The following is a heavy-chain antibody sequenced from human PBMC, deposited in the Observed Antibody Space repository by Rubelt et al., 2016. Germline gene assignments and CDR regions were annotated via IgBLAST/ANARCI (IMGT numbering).Heavy chain of an antibody. V-gene: IGHV3-7*01. CDR2: IKEDESER. J-gene: IGHJ3*02. Sequence: EVQLLESGGGLVQPGGSLRLSCAASGFTFGSYWMSWVRQAPGKGLEWVANIKEDESERYYVDSVKGRFTISRDHAKNSLYLQMNSLRGDETAVYYCATPGNLDAFDMWGQGTMVTVSS. D-gene: IGHD3-9*01. CDR1: GFTFGSYW. CDR3: ATPGNLDAFDM.